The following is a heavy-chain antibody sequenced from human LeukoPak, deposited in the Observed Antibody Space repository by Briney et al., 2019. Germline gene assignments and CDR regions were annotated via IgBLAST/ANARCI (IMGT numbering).Heavy chain of an antibody. Sequence: GGSLRLTCAASGFTVSSNYMSWVRQAPGKGLEWVSVIYSGGSTYYADSVKGRFTISRDNSKNTLYLQMNSLRAEDTAVYYCARGYGSSWPFDYWGQGTLVTVSS. V-gene: IGHV3-53*01. J-gene: IGHJ4*02. CDR1: GFTVSSNY. CDR3: ARGYGSSWPFDY. CDR2: IYSGGST. D-gene: IGHD6-13*01.